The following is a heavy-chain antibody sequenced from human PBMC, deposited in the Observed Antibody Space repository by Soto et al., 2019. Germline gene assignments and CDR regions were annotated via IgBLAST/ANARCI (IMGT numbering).Heavy chain of an antibody. D-gene: IGHD3-10*01. CDR3: VKDRIIMLRGVHRMQC. J-gene: IGHJ4*01. Sequence: GASVKVSCKASGYSFTNYALHWVRQAPGQRFEWMGWINADNGNTKYSQKFQGRFTITRDTPASTVYMELNSLRSEDTAIYYCVKDRIIMLRGVHRMQCWGHGTQVTV. V-gene: IGHV1-3*01. CDR1: GYSFTNYA. CDR2: INADNGNT.